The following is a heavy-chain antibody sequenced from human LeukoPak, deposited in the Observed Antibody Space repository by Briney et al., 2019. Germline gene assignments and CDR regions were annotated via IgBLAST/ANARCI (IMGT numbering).Heavy chain of an antibody. D-gene: IGHD6-13*01. J-gene: IGHJ5*02. CDR3: ARNRYSSSWDSHTNWFDP. Sequence: GASVKVSCKASGYTFTGYYMHWVRQAPGQGLEWMGWISAYNGNTNYAQKLQGRVTMTTDTSTSTAYMELRSLRSDDTAVYYCARNRYSSSWDSHTNWFDPWGQGTLVTVSS. V-gene: IGHV1-18*04. CDR2: ISAYNGNT. CDR1: GYTFTGYY.